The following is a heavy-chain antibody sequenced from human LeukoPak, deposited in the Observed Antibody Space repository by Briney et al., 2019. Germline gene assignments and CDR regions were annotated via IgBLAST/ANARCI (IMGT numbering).Heavy chain of an antibody. CDR2: ISYDGSNK. V-gene: IGHV3-30-3*01. D-gene: IGHD3-10*01. Sequence: GGSLRLSCAASGFTFSSYAMHWVRQAPGKGLEWVAVISYDGSNKYYADSVKGRFTISRDNSKNTLYLQMNSLRADDTAVYYCARGGNYYGSGSSNWGQGTLVTVSS. J-gene: IGHJ4*02. CDR1: GFTFSSYA. CDR3: ARGGNYYGSGSSN.